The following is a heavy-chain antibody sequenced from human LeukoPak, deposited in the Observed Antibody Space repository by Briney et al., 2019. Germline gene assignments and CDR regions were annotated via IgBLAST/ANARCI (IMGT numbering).Heavy chain of an antibody. J-gene: IGHJ4*02. CDR3: ARGNYGFDY. D-gene: IGHD1-7*01. CDR1: GFIFSDYE. CDR2: ILADGTTT. Sequence: GGSLRLSCAASGFIFSDYEMYRVRQAPGKGLVWVSRILADGTTTMYADSVEGRFTIYRDNAKNTLYLQMNSLRAEDTAAYYCARGNYGFDYWGQGTLVIVSS. V-gene: IGHV3-74*03.